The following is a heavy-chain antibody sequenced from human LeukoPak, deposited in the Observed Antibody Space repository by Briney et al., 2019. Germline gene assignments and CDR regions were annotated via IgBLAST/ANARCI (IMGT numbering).Heavy chain of an antibody. Sequence: GGSLRLSCAASGFTFSLYDMNWVRQAPGKGPEWISYISTRSSTIQYVDSVKGRFTMSRDNAKNSLYLQMNSLRDEDTAVYYCARGRLSSTPRAIDYWGQGTLVTVSS. V-gene: IGHV3-48*02. CDR3: ARGRLSSTPRAIDY. J-gene: IGHJ4*02. CDR2: ISTRSSTI. D-gene: IGHD3-16*01. CDR1: GFTFSLYD.